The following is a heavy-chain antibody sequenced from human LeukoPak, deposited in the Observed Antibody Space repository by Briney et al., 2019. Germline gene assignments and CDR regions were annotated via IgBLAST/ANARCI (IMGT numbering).Heavy chain of an antibody. D-gene: IGHD5-18*01. CDR3: AREAALVDTAMASLDYYYMDV. Sequence: HPGGSLRLSCAASGFTFNSYGMHWVRQAPGKGLEWVANIKQDGSEKYYVDSVKGRFTISRDNAKNSLYLQMNSLRAEDTAVYYCAREAALVDTAMASLDYYYMDVWGKGTTVTVSS. CDR1: GFTFNSYG. CDR2: IKQDGSEK. V-gene: IGHV3-7*01. J-gene: IGHJ6*03.